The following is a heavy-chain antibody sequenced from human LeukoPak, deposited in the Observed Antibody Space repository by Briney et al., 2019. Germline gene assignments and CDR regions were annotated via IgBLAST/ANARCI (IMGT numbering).Heavy chain of an antibody. CDR3: ARVNYDILTGSSDAFDI. D-gene: IGHD3-9*01. Sequence: GASVKVSCKASGYTFTSYGISWVRQAPGQGLEWMGWISAYNGNTNYAQKLQGRVTMTTDTSTSTAYMELRSLRSDDTAVYCCARVNYDILTGSSDAFDIWGQGTMVTVSS. CDR1: GYTFTSYG. V-gene: IGHV1-18*01. J-gene: IGHJ3*02. CDR2: ISAYNGNT.